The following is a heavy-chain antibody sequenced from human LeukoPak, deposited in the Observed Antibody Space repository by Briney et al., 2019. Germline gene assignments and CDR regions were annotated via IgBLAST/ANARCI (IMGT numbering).Heavy chain of an antibody. CDR3: TRQVDSGSYDYYGMDV. J-gene: IGHJ6*02. Sequence: GGSLRLSCAASGFTFSGSAMHWVRQASGKGLEWVGRIRSKANSYATAYAASVKGRFTISRDDSKNTAYLQMDSLKTEDTAVYYCTRQVDSGSYDYYGMDVWGQGTTVTVSS. CDR2: IRSKANSYAT. D-gene: IGHD1-26*01. V-gene: IGHV3-73*01. CDR1: GFTFSGSA.